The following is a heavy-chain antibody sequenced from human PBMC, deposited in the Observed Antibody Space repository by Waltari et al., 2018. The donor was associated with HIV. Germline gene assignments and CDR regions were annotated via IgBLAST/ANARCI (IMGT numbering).Heavy chain of an antibody. CDR2: IYTSGST. CDR3: ARGLRLGELSLYKYAFDI. Sequence: QVQLEESGPGLVKPSETLSLTCTVSGGSLSSYYWSWIRLPAGKGLEWIGRIYTSGSTNYNPSLKSRVTLSVDTSMNQFSLKLSSVTAADTAVYYCARGLRLGELSLYKYAFDIWGQGTMVTVSS. V-gene: IGHV4-4*07. CDR1: GGSLSSYY. D-gene: IGHD3-16*02. J-gene: IGHJ3*02.